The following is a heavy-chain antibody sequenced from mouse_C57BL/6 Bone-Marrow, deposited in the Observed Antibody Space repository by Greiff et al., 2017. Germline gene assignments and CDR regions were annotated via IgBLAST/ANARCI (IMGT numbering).Heavy chain of an antibody. CDR1: GYTFTGYW. Sequence: QVQLQQSGAELMKPGASVKLSCKATGYTFTGYWIEWVKQRPGHGLEWIGEILPGSGSTNYNEKFKGKATFTADTSSNTAYMQLSSLTTEDSAIYYCARRREGYYGSSPWYFDVWGTGTTVTVSS. V-gene: IGHV1-9*01. CDR3: ARRREGYYGSSPWYFDV. CDR2: ILPGSGST. D-gene: IGHD1-1*01. J-gene: IGHJ1*03.